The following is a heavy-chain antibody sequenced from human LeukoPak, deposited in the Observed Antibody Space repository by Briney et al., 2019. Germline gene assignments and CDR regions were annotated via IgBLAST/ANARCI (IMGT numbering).Heavy chain of an antibody. D-gene: IGHD3-9*01. CDR3: ARVVLTETYYYYGMDV. V-gene: IGHV4-39*07. CDR1: GGSISSSSYY. Sequence: SETLSLTCTVSGGSISSSSYYWGWIRPPSGQGLEWIGSIYYSGSPYYNPSLKSRVTISVDTSKNQFSLKLSSVTAADTAVYYCARVVLTETYYYYGMDVWGQGTTVTVSS. CDR2: IYYSGSP. J-gene: IGHJ6*02.